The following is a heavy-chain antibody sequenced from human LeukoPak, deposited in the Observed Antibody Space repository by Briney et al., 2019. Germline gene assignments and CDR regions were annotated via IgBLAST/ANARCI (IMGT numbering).Heavy chain of an antibody. J-gene: IGHJ5*02. CDR2: ISSSSSTI. V-gene: IGHV3-48*04. Sequence: GGSLRLSCAASGFTFSSFGMHWVRQAPGKGLEWVSYISSSSSTIYYAVSVKGRFTISRDNAKNSLYLQMNSLRAEDTAVYYCARETLDGWFDPWGQGTLVTVSS. CDR1: GFTFSSFG. CDR3: ARETLDGWFDP. D-gene: IGHD5-24*01.